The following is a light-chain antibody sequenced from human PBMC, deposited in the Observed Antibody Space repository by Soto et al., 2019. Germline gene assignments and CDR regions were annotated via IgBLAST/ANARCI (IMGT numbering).Light chain of an antibody. CDR2: NVS. J-gene: IGKJ3*01. V-gene: IGKV1-33*01. CDR3: QQYESLVA. Sequence: DIQLTQSPSSLSASVGDRVTITCQASQDINNYLNWYQQKAGKAPKLLISNVSNLEDGVPSRFSGSGSGTDFTFTISSLQPEDFATYYCQQYESLVAFGPGTKVDVK. CDR1: QDINNY.